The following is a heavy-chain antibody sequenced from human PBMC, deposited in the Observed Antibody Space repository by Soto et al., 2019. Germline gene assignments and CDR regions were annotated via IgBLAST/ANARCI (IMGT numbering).Heavy chain of an antibody. J-gene: IGHJ5*02. Sequence: SVKVSSKASGYTFTSNYMHWVRQSTRQGLEWMGIINPSGGSTSYAQKFQGRVTMTRDTSTSTVYMELSSLRSEDTAVYYCAREGYYDILPGYYPYNWFDPWGQGTLVTVSS. CDR2: INPSGGST. CDR1: GYTFTSNY. CDR3: AREGYYDILPGYYPYNWFDP. D-gene: IGHD3-9*01. V-gene: IGHV1-46*03.